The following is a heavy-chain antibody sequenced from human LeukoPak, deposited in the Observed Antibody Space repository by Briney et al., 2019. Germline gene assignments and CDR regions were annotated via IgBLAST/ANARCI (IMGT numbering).Heavy chain of an antibody. Sequence: PGGSLRLSCAASGFIFSSYAMSWVRQAPGKGLVWVSRIKSDGSTNYADSVKGRFTISRDNAKNTLSLQMNSLRPEDTGVYYCARAPSEIGGYYPEYFRHWGQGTLVTVSS. J-gene: IGHJ1*01. CDR3: ARAPSEIGGYYPEYFRH. D-gene: IGHD3-3*01. CDR2: IKSDGST. CDR1: GFIFSSYA. V-gene: IGHV3-74*01.